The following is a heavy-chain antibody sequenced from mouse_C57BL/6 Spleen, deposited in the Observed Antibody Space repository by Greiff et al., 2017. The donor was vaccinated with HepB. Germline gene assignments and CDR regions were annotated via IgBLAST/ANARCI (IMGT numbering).Heavy chain of an antibody. V-gene: IGHV14-1*01. CDR2: IDPEDGDT. CDR3: TTPYYYGSSEGYAMDY. D-gene: IGHD1-1*01. Sequence: EVKLQESGAELVRPGASVKLSCTASGFNIKDYYMHWVKQRPEQGLEWIGRIDPEDGDTEYAPKFQGKATMTADTSSNTAYLQLSSLTSEDTAVYYCTTPYYYGSSEGYAMDYWGQGTSVTVSS. CDR1: GFNIKDYY. J-gene: IGHJ4*01.